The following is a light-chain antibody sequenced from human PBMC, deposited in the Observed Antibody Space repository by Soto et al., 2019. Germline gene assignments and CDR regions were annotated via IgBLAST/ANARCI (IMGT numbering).Light chain of an antibody. CDR2: LAS. CDR1: QSLLHRNGSSY. Sequence: DIVMTQSPLSLSVTPGEAASISCRCSQSLLHRNGSSYLDWYLQRPGQSPQLLISLASNRASGVPDRFSGSGSGTDFTLHISRVEAEDVGVYYCMQALQSSFTFGPGTKVDL. CDR3: MQALQSSFT. J-gene: IGKJ3*01. V-gene: IGKV2-28*01.